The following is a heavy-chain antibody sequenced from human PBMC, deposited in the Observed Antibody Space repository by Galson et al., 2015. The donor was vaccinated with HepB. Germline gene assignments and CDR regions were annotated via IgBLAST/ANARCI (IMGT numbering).Heavy chain of an antibody. CDR3: ARAYCSSTSCYSWFDP. J-gene: IGHJ5*02. V-gene: IGHV1-3*01. CDR1: GYTFTSYA. D-gene: IGHD2-2*02. Sequence: SVKVSCKASGYTFTSYAMHWVRQAPGQRLEWMGWINAGNGNTKYSQKFQGRVTITRDTSASTAYMELSSLRSEDTAVYYCARAYCSSTSCYSWFDPWGQGTLVTVSS. CDR2: INAGNGNT.